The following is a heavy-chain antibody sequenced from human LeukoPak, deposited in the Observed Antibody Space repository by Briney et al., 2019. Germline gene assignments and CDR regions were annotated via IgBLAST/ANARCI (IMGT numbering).Heavy chain of an antibody. J-gene: IGHJ6*03. Sequence: PSETLSLTCTVSGYSLSSGYYWGWIRQPPGKGLEWIGSIYHSGSTYYNPSLKSRVTISVDTSKNQFSLKLSSVTAADTAVYYCARSGSRYYYYMDVWGKGTTVTVSS. D-gene: IGHD6-13*01. CDR3: ARSGSRYYYYMDV. CDR1: GYSLSSGYY. V-gene: IGHV4-38-2*02. CDR2: IYHSGST.